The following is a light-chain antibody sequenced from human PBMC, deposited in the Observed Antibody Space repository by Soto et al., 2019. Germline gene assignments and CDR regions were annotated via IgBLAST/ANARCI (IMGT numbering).Light chain of an antibody. V-gene: IGKV3-15*01. CDR1: QSVSSN. J-gene: IGKJ1*01. CDR3: QQYNKWPVT. Sequence: EIVMTQSPATLSVSPGERATLSCRASQSVSSNLAWYQQKPGQAPRLLIYGASARATDIPARFSGSGSGTEFTLTISRLQSEDFAVYYCQQYNKWPVTFGQGTKVEIK. CDR2: GAS.